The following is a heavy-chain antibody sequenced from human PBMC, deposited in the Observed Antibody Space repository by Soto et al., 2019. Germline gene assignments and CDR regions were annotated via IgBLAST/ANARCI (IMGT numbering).Heavy chain of an antibody. CDR2: IIPIFGTA. V-gene: IGHV1-69*12. CDR3: AREGVEGNSYYYDSSGYYYY. D-gene: IGHD3-22*01. J-gene: IGHJ4*02. Sequence: QVQLVQSGAEVKKPGSSVKVSCKASGGTFSSYAISWVRQAPGQGLEWMGGIIPIFGTANYAQKFQGRVTINADESTRTAYMELSSLRSEDTAVYYCAREGVEGNSYYYDSSGYYYYWGQGTLVTVSS. CDR1: GGTFSSYA.